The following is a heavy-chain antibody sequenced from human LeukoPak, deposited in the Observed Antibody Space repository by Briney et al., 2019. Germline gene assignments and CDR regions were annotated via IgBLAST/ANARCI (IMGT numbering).Heavy chain of an antibody. D-gene: IGHD3-22*01. J-gene: IGHJ4*02. CDR3: ASFYYYDSSGLRLGFGY. V-gene: IGHV4-39*07. CDR1: GGSISSSSYY. CDR2: IYYSGSA. Sequence: SETLSLTCTVSGGSISSSSYYWGWIRQPPGKGLEWIGSIYYSGSAYYNPSLKSRVTISVDTSKNQFSLKLSSVTAADTAVYYCASFYYYDSSGLRLGFGYWGQGTLVTVSS.